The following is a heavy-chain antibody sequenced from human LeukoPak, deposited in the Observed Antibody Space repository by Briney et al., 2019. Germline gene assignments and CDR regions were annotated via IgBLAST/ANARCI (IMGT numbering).Heavy chain of an antibody. CDR1: GFTFSSYS. CDR3: ASTFVVVPAAIDY. Sequence: GGSLRLSCAASGFTFSSYSMNWVRQAPGKGLEWVSSISSSSSYIYYADSVKGRFTISRDNAMNSLYLQMNSLRAEDTAVYYCASTFVVVPAAIDYWGQGTLVTVSS. J-gene: IGHJ4*02. CDR2: ISSSSSYI. V-gene: IGHV3-21*01. D-gene: IGHD2-2*01.